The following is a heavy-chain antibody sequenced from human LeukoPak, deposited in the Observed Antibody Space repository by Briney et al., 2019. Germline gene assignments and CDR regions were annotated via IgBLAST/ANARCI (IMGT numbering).Heavy chain of an antibody. V-gene: IGHV1-2*04. Sequence: GASVRVSCKASGYTFTGYYMHWVRQAPGQGLEWMGWINPNSGGTNYAQKFQGWVTMTRDTSISTAYMELSRLRSDDTAVYYCARDRVDYSGSYYVEFDYWGQGTLVTVSS. J-gene: IGHJ4*02. D-gene: IGHD1-26*01. CDR3: ARDRVDYSGSYYVEFDY. CDR2: INPNSGGT. CDR1: GYTFTGYY.